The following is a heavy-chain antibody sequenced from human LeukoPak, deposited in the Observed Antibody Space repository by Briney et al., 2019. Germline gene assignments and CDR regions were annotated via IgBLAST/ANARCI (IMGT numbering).Heavy chain of an antibody. CDR1: GFTVSSYS. Sequence: GNSLRLSCAASGFTVSSYSMNWVRQAPGKGLEWVSSISSSSSYIYYADSVKGRFTISRDNAKNSLYLQTNSLRAEDTAVYYCARDFGGERWLQFPYDAFDIWGQGTMVTVSS. J-gene: IGHJ3*02. CDR2: ISSSSSYI. CDR3: ARDFGGERWLQFPYDAFDI. V-gene: IGHV3-21*01. D-gene: IGHD5-24*01.